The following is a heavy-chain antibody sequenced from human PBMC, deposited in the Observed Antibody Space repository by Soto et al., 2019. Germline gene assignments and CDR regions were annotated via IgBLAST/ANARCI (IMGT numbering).Heavy chain of an antibody. J-gene: IGHJ4*02. D-gene: IGHD6-13*01. CDR1: GYILTDDY. CDR3: ARDLAAAAY. V-gene: IGHV1-46*01. Sequence: ASVKGSCKGSGYILTDDYVHWVRQAPGQGLEWMAIINPLPTSGSTNYAQKFQGRVTVTRDTSTSTVYLELSSLRSDDTAVYYCARDLAAAAYWGQGTLVTVSS. CDR2: INPLPTSGST.